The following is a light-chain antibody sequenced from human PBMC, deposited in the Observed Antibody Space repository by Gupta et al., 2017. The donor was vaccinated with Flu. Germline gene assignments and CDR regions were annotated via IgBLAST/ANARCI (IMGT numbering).Light chain of an antibody. Sequence: SVGDRVTITCRASQGMGRYLAWYQQKPGRAPKLLIYATSTLQSGVPSRFSGSGSGTEFTLTIDSLQPEDFANYYCEQSDTYPFTFGPGTKV. CDR3: EQSDTYPFT. J-gene: IGKJ3*01. V-gene: IGKV1-9*01. CDR2: ATS. CDR1: QGMGRY.